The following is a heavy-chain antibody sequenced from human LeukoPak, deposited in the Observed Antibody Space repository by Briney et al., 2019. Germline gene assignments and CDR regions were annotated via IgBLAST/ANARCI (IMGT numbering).Heavy chain of an antibody. J-gene: IGHJ4*02. V-gene: IGHV1-69*01. CDR3: ARDSGLGSGYPDY. Sequence: GASVKVSYKASGGTFSSYAISWVRQAPGQGLEWMGGIIPIFGTANYAQKFQGRVTITADESTSTAYMELSSLRSEDTAVYYCARDSGLGSGYPDYWGQGTLVTVSS. CDR2: IIPIFGTA. CDR1: GGTFSSYA. D-gene: IGHD5-12*01.